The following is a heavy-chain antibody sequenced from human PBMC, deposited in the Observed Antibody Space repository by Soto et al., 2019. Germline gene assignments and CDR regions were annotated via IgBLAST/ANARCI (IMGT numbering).Heavy chain of an antibody. J-gene: IGHJ4*02. V-gene: IGHV3-23*01. CDR3: ATRTGIVVVPAAGY. D-gene: IGHD2-2*01. CDR2: ISGSGGST. Sequence: VQLLESGGGLVQPGGSLRLSCAASGFTFSSYAMSWVRQAPGKGLEWVSAISGSGGSTYYADSVKGRFTISRDNSKNTLYLQMNSLRAEDTAVYYCATRTGIVVVPAAGYWGQGTLVTVSS. CDR1: GFTFSSYA.